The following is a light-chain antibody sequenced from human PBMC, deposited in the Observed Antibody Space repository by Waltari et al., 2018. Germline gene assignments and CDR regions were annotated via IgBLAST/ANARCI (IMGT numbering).Light chain of an antibody. Sequence: QSPATLSVSPGERATLSCRASQSLSTNLAWYQQHPGQAPRLLIYGASTRATGVPARFSGSRSGTEFTLIISSLQSEDFALYYCQQYHNWPYTFGQGTKLEIK. CDR1: QSLSTN. V-gene: IGKV3-15*01. CDR3: QQYHNWPYT. J-gene: IGKJ2*01. CDR2: GAS.